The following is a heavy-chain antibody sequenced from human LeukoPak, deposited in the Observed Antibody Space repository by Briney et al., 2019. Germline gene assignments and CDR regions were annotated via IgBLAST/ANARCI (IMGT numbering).Heavy chain of an antibody. D-gene: IGHD6-19*01. CDR2: ISSSSSYI. Sequence: PGGSLRLSCAASGFTFSSYSMNWVRQAPGKGLEWVSSISSSSSYIYYADSVKGRFTISRDNAKNSLYLQMNSLRAGDTAVYYCASGAVAGSNFDYWGQGTLVTVSS. J-gene: IGHJ4*02. CDR1: GFTFSSYS. CDR3: ASGAVAGSNFDY. V-gene: IGHV3-21*01.